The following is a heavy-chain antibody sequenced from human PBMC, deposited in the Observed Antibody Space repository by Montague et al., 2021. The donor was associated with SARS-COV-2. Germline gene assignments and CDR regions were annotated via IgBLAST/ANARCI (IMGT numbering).Heavy chain of an antibody. CDR1: GFSLSSTGVD. Sequence: PALVKPTQTLTLTCTFSGFSLSSTGVDVGWIRQPPGKALEWLALIYRDDDKRYSPPLRNRVTITNDTSKRQVVLTVTDIDPVDTATYYCARLLFGEVKRGYYFDYWGQGTLVTVSS. D-gene: IGHD3-16*01. CDR2: IYRDDDK. J-gene: IGHJ4*02. CDR3: ARLLFGEVKRGYYFDY. V-gene: IGHV2-5*02.